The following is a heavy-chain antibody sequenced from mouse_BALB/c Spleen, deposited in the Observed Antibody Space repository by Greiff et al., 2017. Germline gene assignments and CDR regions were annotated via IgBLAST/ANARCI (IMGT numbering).Heavy chain of an antibody. CDR3: ARGGNYAMDY. J-gene: IGHJ4*01. CDR2: INPSTGYT. V-gene: IGHV1-7*01. CDR1: GYTFTSYW. Sequence: QVQLKQSGAELAKPGASVKMSCKASGYTFTSYWMHWVKQRPGQGLEWIGYINPSTGYTEYNQKFKDKATLTADKSSSTAYMQLSRLTSEDSAVYYCARGGNYAMDYWGQGTSVTVSS.